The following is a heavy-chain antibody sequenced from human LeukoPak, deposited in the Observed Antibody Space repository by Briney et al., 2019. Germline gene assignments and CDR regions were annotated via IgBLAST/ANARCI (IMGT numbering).Heavy chain of an antibody. CDR2: IYYSGST. V-gene: IGHV4-59*12. Sequence: SETLSLTCTVSGGSISSYYWSWIRQPPGKRLEWIGYIYYSGSTSYNPSLKSRVTISVDTSKNQFSLNLISVTAADTAVYYCARALNPLPGTYYFDYWGQGTLVTVSS. CDR1: GGSISSYY. D-gene: IGHD2-15*01. J-gene: IGHJ4*02. CDR3: ARALNPLPGTYYFDY.